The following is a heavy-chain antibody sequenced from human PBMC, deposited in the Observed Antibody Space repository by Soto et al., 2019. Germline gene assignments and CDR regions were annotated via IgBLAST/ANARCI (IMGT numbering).Heavy chain of an antibody. Sequence: GGSLRLSCAASGFTFSSYAMHWVRQAPGKGLEWVAVISYDGSNKYYADSVKGRFTISRDNSKNTLYLQMNSLIAEDTAVYYGAALPLEWLLYGDALDYWGQGTLVTVSS. CDR3: AALPLEWLLYGDALDY. CDR1: GFTFSSYA. CDR2: ISYDGSNK. J-gene: IGHJ4*02. V-gene: IGHV3-30-3*01. D-gene: IGHD3-3*01.